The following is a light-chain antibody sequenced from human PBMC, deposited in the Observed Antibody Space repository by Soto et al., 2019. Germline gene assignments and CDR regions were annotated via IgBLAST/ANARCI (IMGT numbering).Light chain of an antibody. CDR3: SSYTGSNTLIYV. J-gene: IGLJ1*01. CDR2: DVR. Sequence: QSALTQPASVSGSPGQSITISCTGTSRDVGGYNYVSWYQQHPGKAPKVIIYDVRTRPSGVSNRCSASKSGNTASLTISGVQAEDEGYYYCSSYTGSNTLIYVFGTGTKVTVL. CDR1: SRDVGGYNY. V-gene: IGLV2-14*03.